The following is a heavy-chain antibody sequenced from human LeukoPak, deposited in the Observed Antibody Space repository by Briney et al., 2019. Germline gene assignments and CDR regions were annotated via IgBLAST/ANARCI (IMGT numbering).Heavy chain of an antibody. CDR3: ARGKSRESAFDI. CDR1: GGSISSYY. J-gene: IGHJ3*02. V-gene: IGHV4-4*07. Sequence: SETLSLTCTVSGGSISSYYWSWIRQPAGKGLEWIGRIYTSGSTNYNPSLKSRATMSVDTSKNQFSLKLSSVTAADTAVYYCARGKSRESAFDIWGQGTMVTVSS. CDR2: IYTSGST. D-gene: IGHD2-2*01.